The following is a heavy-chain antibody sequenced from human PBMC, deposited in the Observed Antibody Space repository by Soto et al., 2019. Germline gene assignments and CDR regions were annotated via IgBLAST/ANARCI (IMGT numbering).Heavy chain of an antibody. Sequence: SETLSLTCTVSGGSISSSSYYWGWIRQPPGKGLEWIGSIYYSGSTYYNPSLKSRVTISVDTSKNQFSLKLSSVTAADTAVYYCSRHMPLDGPRFWGGYLEYFDYWGQGTPVTVSS. D-gene: IGHD3-3*01. CDR1: GGSISSSSYY. V-gene: IGHV4-39*01. J-gene: IGHJ4*02. CDR3: SRHMPLDGPRFWGGYLEYFDY. CDR2: IYYSGST.